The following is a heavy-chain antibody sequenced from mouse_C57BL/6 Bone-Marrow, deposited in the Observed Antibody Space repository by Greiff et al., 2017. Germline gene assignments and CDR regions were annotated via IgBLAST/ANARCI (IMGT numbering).Heavy chain of an antibody. J-gene: IGHJ2*01. V-gene: IGHV1-55*01. CDR2: IYPGSGST. CDR3: ARDYYGSSYLYYFDY. Sequence: QVQLQQPGAELVKPGASVKMSCKASGYTFTSYWITWVKQRPGQGLEWIGDIYPGSGSTNYNEKFKSKATLTVDTSSSTAYMQLSSLTSEDSAVYYCARDYYGSSYLYYFDYWGQGTILTVSS. D-gene: IGHD1-1*01. CDR1: GYTFTSYW.